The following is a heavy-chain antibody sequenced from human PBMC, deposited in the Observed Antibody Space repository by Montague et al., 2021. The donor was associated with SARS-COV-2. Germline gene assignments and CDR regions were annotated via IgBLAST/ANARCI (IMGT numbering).Heavy chain of an antibody. J-gene: IGHJ3*02. D-gene: IGHD3-10*01. V-gene: IGHV4-4*07. CDR1: GVSVKNYY. CDR3: ASERAYDYGSGTYPGGFDI. Sequence: SETLSLTCTVSGVSVKNYYWSWIRQPAGKGLEWIGRIYTNGRTNYNPSLKSRVTISVDTSKNQFSLKLSSVTAADTAAYYCASERAYDYGSGTYPGGFDIWGQGTMVTVSS. CDR2: IYTNGRT.